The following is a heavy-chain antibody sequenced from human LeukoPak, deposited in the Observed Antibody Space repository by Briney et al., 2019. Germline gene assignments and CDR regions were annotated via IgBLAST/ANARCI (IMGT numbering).Heavy chain of an antibody. CDR2: INHSGST. V-gene: IGHV4-34*01. CDR1: GGSFSGYY. Sequence: SETLSLTCAVYGGSFSGYYWSWIRQPPGKGLEWIGEINHSGSTNYNPSLKSRVTISVDTSKNQFSLKLSSVTAADTAVYYCARQGTAAASLGYFDLRGRGTLVTVSS. J-gene: IGHJ2*01. CDR3: ARQGTAAASLGYFDL. D-gene: IGHD6-13*01.